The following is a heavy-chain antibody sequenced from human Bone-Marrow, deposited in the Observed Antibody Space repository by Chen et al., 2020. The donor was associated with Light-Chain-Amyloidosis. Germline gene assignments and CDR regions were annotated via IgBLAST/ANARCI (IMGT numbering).Heavy chain of an antibody. CDR2: ISDSGGNT. J-gene: IGHJ5*02. V-gene: IGHV3-23*01. CDR1: GFSFKSSS. Sequence: SLRLCVACSGFSFKSSSMSWVRQAPGKGLEWVSDISDSGGNTNYADSVKGRFTISRDNSKNTLYLDRNSGRGEEKEGEDGEREDYYYDKIEYYSWFDPWGQGTLVTVSS. CDR3: EREDYYYDKIEYYSWFDP. D-gene: IGHD3-22*01.